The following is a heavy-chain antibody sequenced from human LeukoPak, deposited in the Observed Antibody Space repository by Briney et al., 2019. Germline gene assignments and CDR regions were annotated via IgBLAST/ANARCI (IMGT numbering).Heavy chain of an antibody. Sequence: GESLKISCKGSGYSFTSYWIGWVRQMPGKGLEWMGIIYPGDSDTRYSPSFQGQVTISADKSISTAYLQWSSLKASDTAMYYCARGVFLGYCSSTSCHDAFDIWGQGTMVTVSS. D-gene: IGHD2-2*01. CDR1: GYSFTSYW. CDR3: ARGVFLGYCSSTSCHDAFDI. V-gene: IGHV5-51*01. J-gene: IGHJ3*02. CDR2: IYPGDSDT.